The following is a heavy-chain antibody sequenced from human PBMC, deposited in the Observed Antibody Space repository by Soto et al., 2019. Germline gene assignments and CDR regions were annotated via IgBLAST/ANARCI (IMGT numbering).Heavy chain of an antibody. J-gene: IGHJ6*02. Sequence: QVQLVQSGAEVKKPGASVKVSCKASGYTFTSYYMHWVRQAPGQGLEWMGIINPSGGSTSYAQKFQGRVTMTRDTSTSTVYMELSSLRSEDTAVYYCARDGYCSSTSGYPLYYGMDVWGQGTTVTVSS. V-gene: IGHV1-46*01. CDR1: GYTFTSYY. CDR2: INPSGGST. D-gene: IGHD2-2*03. CDR3: ARDGYCSSTSGYPLYYGMDV.